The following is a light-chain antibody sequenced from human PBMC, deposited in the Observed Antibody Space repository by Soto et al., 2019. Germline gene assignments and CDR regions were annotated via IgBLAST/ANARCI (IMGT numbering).Light chain of an antibody. Sequence: EIVLTQSPATLSLSPGERATLSCRASQSISRFLGWYQQKPGQAPRLLIYDASDRATGIPARFSGSGSGTDFPLTISSLEPEEFAVYYCQQRGNWPLTFGGGTKVEIK. CDR2: DAS. J-gene: IGKJ4*01. CDR3: QQRGNWPLT. V-gene: IGKV3-11*01. CDR1: QSISRF.